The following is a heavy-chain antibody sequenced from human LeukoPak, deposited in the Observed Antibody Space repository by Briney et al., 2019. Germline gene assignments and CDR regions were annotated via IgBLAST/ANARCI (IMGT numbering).Heavy chain of an antibody. CDR1: GYSFTNYW. CDR3: ARQADYNVLTGYHKGHLDY. CDR2: IYPGDSDA. D-gene: IGHD3-9*01. V-gene: IGHV5-51*01. J-gene: IGHJ4*02. Sequence: GESLKISCRAFGYSFTNYWVGWVRQMPGKGLEWMGFIYPGDSDARYSPSFQGQVTISADKSITTAYLQWSSLQASDTAMYYCARQADYNVLTGYHKGHLDYWGQGTLVTVSS.